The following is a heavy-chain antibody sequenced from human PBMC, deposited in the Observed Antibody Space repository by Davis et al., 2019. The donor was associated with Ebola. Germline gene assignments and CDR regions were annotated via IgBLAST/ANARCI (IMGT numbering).Heavy chain of an antibody. V-gene: IGHV1-69*13. J-gene: IGHJ4*02. CDR1: GGTFSSYA. Sequence: SVKVSCKASGGTFSSYAISWVRQAPGQGLEWMGGIIPIFGTANYAQKFQGRVTITADESTSTAYMELSSLRSEDTAVYYCAGSIAARAEFDYWGQGTLVTVSS. CDR2: IIPIFGTA. D-gene: IGHD6-6*01. CDR3: AGSIAARAEFDY.